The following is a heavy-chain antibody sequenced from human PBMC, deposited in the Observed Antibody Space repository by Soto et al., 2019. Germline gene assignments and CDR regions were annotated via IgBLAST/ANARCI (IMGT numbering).Heavy chain of an antibody. CDR3: AFGRDDAFDI. D-gene: IGHD3-10*01. Sequence: QVQLQESGPGLVKPSETLSLTCTVSGGSISSYYWSWIRQPPGKGLEWIGYLYYSRSPNYNPSLNRRVPLSVDTSQNQSSLKLSSVTAADTAVYYCAFGRDDAFDIWGQGTMVTVSS. J-gene: IGHJ3*02. CDR1: GGSISSYY. V-gene: IGHV4-59*01. CDR2: LYYSRSP.